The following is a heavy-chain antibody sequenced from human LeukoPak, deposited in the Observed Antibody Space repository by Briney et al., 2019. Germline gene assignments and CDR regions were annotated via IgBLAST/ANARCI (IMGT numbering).Heavy chain of an antibody. V-gene: IGHV1-2*02. D-gene: IGHD6-6*01. CDR3: ARGGRIAARPGDY. CDR2: INPTSGGT. Sequence: GASVKVSCKASGYTFTGYYIHWVRQAPGQGLEWMGWINPTSGGTNYAQKFQGRVTMTRDTSISTAYMELSRLRSDDTAVYYCARGGRIAARPGDYWGQGTLVTVSS. J-gene: IGHJ4*02. CDR1: GYTFTGYY.